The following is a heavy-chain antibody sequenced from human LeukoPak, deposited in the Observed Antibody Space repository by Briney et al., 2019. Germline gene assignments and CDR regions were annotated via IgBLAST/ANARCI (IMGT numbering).Heavy chain of an antibody. CDR3: ARTDYYDSSGSVFDY. V-gene: IGHV4-4*07. Sequence: SETLSLTCTVSGGSISSYYWSWIRQPAGKGLEWIGRIYTSGSTNYNPSLKSRVTMSVDTSKNQFSLKLSSVTAADTAVYYCARTDYYDSSGSVFDYWGQGTLVTVSS. CDR1: GGSISSYY. D-gene: IGHD3-22*01. J-gene: IGHJ4*02. CDR2: IYTSGST.